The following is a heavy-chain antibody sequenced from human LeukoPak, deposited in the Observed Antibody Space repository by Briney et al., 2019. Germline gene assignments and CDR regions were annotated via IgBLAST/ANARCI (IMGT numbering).Heavy chain of an antibody. V-gene: IGHV4-61*02. CDR2: IYTCGST. D-gene: IGHD4-17*01. Sequence: PSETLSLTCTVSGGSISSGSYYWSWIRQPAGKGLEWIGRIYTCGSTNYNPSLKSRVTISVDKSKNQFSMKLSSVTAADTAVYYCARGGTVTTRAFDYWGQGTLVTASS. CDR1: GGSISSGSYY. J-gene: IGHJ4*02. CDR3: ARGGTVTTRAFDY.